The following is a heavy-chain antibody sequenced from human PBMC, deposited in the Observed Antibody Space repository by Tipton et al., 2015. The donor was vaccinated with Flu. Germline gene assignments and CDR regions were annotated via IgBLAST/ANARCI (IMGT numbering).Heavy chain of an antibody. Sequence: TLSLTCTVSGYSISSGYYWGWIRQPPGKGLEWIGSIYHSGSTYYNPSLKSRVNISVDTSKNQFSLKRSSVTAADTAGYYCARGNIWGSYRSLPWDWGQGTLVTLS. CDR1: GYSISSGYY. CDR3: ARGNIWGSYRSLPWD. J-gene: IGHJ4*02. CDR2: IYHSGST. V-gene: IGHV4-38-2*02. D-gene: IGHD3-16*02.